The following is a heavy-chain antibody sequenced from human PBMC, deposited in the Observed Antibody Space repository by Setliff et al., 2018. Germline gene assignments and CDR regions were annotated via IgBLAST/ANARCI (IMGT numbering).Heavy chain of an antibody. J-gene: IGHJ4*02. CDR3: AKGYCSSTSCYVDY. CDR2: ISWNSGIV. Sequence: SLRLSCAASGFTFDDYAVHWVRQAPGKGLEWVSGISWNSGIVAYADSVKGRFTISRDNAKNSLYLQMNSLRAEDMALYYCAKGYCSSTSCYVDYWGQGTLVTVSS. V-gene: IGHV3-9*03. D-gene: IGHD2-2*01. CDR1: GFTFDDYA.